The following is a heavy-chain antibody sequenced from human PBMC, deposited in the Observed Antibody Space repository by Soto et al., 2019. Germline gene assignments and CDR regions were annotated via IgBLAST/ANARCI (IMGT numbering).Heavy chain of an antibody. D-gene: IGHD3-22*01. CDR2: ISGSGGST. V-gene: IGHV3-23*01. CDR3: AKDPYRLITVIVVVTVHPNPLRLEYFQH. Sequence: GGSLRLSCAASGFTFSSSAMSWVRQVPGKGLEWVSAISGSGGSTYYAHSVKGRFTISRDNSKNTLYLHMNSLRAEDTAVYYCAKDPYRLITVIVVVTVHPNPLRLEYFQHWGQGTLVTVSS. J-gene: IGHJ1*01. CDR1: GFTFSSSA.